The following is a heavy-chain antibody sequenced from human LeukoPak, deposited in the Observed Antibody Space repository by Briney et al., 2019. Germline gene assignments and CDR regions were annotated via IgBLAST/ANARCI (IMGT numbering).Heavy chain of an antibody. Sequence: SETLSLTCIVSGGSISNYYWSWIRQPAGKGLEWIGRIYTSGSTNYNPSLKSRVTMSVDTSKNQFSLKLSSVTAADTAVYYCARASDTAMVTIDYWGQGTLVTVSS. D-gene: IGHD5-18*01. V-gene: IGHV4-4*07. CDR1: GGSISNYY. J-gene: IGHJ4*02. CDR2: IYTSGST. CDR3: ARASDTAMVTIDY.